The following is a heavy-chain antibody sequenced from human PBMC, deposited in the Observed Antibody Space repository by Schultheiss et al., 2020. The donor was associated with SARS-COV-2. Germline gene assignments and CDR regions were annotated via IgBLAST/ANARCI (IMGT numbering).Heavy chain of an antibody. D-gene: IGHD3-22*01. CDR1: GGSISSYY. CDR2: IYYSGST. J-gene: IGHJ5*02. Sequence: SQTLSLTCTVSGGSISSYYWSWIRQPPGKGLEWIGYIYYSGSTNYNPSLKSRVTISVDTSKNQFSLKLSSVTAADTAVYCCARESGYYYDSSGYYSGWFDPWGQGTLVTVSS. CDR3: ARESGYYYDSSGYYSGWFDP. V-gene: IGHV4-59*01.